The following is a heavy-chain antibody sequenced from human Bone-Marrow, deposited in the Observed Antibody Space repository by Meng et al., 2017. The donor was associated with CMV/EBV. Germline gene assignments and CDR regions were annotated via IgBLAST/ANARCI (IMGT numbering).Heavy chain of an antibody. J-gene: IGHJ6*02. CDR1: GYTFTSYG. CDR2: ISAYNGNT. CDR3: ARDLVTMIDDYGMDV. D-gene: IGHD3-22*01. Sequence: ASVKASCKASGYTFTSYGISWVRQAPGQGLEWMGWISAYNGNTNYAQKLQGRVTMTTDTSTSTAYMELRSLRSDDTAVYYCARDLVTMIDDYGMDVWGQGTTVTVSS. V-gene: IGHV1-18*01.